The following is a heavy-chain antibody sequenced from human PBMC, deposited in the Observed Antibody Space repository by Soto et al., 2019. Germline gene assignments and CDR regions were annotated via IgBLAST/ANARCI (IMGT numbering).Heavy chain of an antibody. CDR1: GFTFSSYA. CDR3: ARELGIAVAGDDY. J-gene: IGHJ4*02. Sequence: GGSLRLSCAASGFTFSSYAMSWVRQARGKGLEWVSAISGSGGSKYYADSVKGRFTISRDNSKNTLDLQMNSLRPEDTAVYYCARELGIAVAGDDYWGQGTLVTVSS. V-gene: IGHV3-23*01. D-gene: IGHD6-19*01. CDR2: ISGSGGSK.